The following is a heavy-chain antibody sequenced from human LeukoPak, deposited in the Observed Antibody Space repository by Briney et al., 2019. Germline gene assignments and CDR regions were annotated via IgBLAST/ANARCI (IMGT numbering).Heavy chain of an antibody. J-gene: IGHJ6*03. CDR1: GFTFSSYS. V-gene: IGHV3-21*01. CDR3: ARAGGYYGSGSYSNYMDV. Sequence: GGSLRLSCAASGFTFSSYSMNWVRQAPGKGLEWVSSISSSSSYIYYADSVKGRFTISRDNAKNSLYLQMNSLRAEDTAVYYCARAGGYYGSGSYSNYMDVWGKGTTVTVSS. D-gene: IGHD3-10*01. CDR2: ISSSSSYI.